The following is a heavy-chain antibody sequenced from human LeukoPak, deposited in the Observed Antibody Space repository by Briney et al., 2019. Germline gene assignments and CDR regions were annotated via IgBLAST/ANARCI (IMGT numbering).Heavy chain of an antibody. V-gene: IGHV3-23*01. J-gene: IGHJ4*02. CDR1: GFTFSSYA. CDR3: AKGGFGELLGFDY. D-gene: IGHD3-10*01. Sequence: GGSLRLSCAASGFTFSSYAMSWVRQAPGKGLEWVSAISGSGGSTYYADSVKGRFTISRDNSKNTLYPQMNSLRAEDTAVYYCAKGGFGELLGFDYWGQGTLVTVSS. CDR2: ISGSGGST.